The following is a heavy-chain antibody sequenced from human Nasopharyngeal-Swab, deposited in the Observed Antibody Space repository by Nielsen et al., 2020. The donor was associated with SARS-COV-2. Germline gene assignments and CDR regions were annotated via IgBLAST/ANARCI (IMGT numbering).Heavy chain of an antibody. CDR3: ARGVVPAALGGYYFDY. D-gene: IGHD2-2*01. CDR2: IYYSGST. Sequence: SETLSLTCTVSGGSISSGGYYWSWIRQHPGKGLEWIGYIYYSGSTYYNPSLKSRVTISVDTSKNQFSLKLSSVTAADTAVYYCARGVVPAALGGYYFDYWGQGTLVIVSS. CDR1: GGSISSGGYY. J-gene: IGHJ4*02. V-gene: IGHV4-31*03.